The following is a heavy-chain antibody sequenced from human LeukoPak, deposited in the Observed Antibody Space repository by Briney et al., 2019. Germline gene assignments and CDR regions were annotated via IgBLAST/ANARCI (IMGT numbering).Heavy chain of an antibody. Sequence: GASVKVSCKVSGYTLTELSMHWVRQAPGKGLEWMGGFDPEDGETIYAQKFQGRVTMTEDTSTDTAYMELSSLRSEDAAVYYCATVFPYSSSFGWFDPWGQGTLVTVSS. D-gene: IGHD6-6*01. J-gene: IGHJ5*02. CDR1: GYTLTELS. V-gene: IGHV1-24*01. CDR2: FDPEDGET. CDR3: ATVFPYSSSFGWFDP.